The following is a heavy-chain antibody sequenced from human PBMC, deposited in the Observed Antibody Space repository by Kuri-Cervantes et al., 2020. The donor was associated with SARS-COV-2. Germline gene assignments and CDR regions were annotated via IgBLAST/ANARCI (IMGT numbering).Heavy chain of an antibody. Sequence: ASVQVSCKASGYTFTGYYMHWVRQAPGQGLEWMGWINPNSGGTNYAQKFQGWVTMTRDTSISTAYMGLSRLRSDDTAVYYCARDRHPRRRYCSSTSCYGDYYYYGMDVWGQGTTVTVSS. CDR2: INPNSGGT. D-gene: IGHD2-2*01. J-gene: IGHJ6*02. CDR1: GYTFTGYY. CDR3: ARDRHPRRRYCSSTSCYGDYYYYGMDV. V-gene: IGHV1-2*04.